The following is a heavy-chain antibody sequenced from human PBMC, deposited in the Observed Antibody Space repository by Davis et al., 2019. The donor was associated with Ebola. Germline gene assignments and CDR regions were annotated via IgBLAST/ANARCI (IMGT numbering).Heavy chain of an antibody. CDR1: GFTFSSYA. J-gene: IGHJ6*02. V-gene: IGHV3-7*03. Sequence: GESLKISCAASGFTFSSYAMSWVRQAPGKGLEWVANIKQDGSEKYYVDSVKGRFTISRDNAKNSLYLQMNSLRAEDTAVYYCARERSQWFGELIYYYYGMDVWGQGTTVTVSS. CDR2: IKQDGSEK. D-gene: IGHD3-10*01. CDR3: ARERSQWFGELIYYYYGMDV.